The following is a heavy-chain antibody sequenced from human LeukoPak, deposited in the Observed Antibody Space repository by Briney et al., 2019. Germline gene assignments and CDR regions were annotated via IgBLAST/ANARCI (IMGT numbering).Heavy chain of an antibody. Sequence: GASVKVSCKASGYTFTNYAMHWVRQAPGQGLEWMGWITPGGGTNYPQRFQGRVAITWDTSITTAYMDLSRLTSDDTAVYYCARDRYGDGFAHFDFRGQGALVTVSS. CDR2: ITPGGGT. CDR1: GYTFTNYA. D-gene: IGHD5-24*01. J-gene: IGHJ4*02. V-gene: IGHV1-2*02. CDR3: ARDRYGDGFAHFDF.